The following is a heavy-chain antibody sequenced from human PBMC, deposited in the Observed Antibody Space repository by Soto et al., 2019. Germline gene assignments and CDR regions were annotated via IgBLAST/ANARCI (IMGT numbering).Heavy chain of an antibody. Sequence: GGSLRLSCAASGFTFSSYGMHWVRQAPGKGLDWVAVIWYDGSNKYYADSVKGRFTISRDNSKNTLYLQMNSLRAEDTAFYYCARESGALTVTRYNWFDPWGQGTLVTVSS. CDR3: ARESGALTVTRYNWFDP. CDR2: IWYDGSNK. CDR1: GFTFSSYG. J-gene: IGHJ5*02. D-gene: IGHD4-4*01. V-gene: IGHV3-33*01.